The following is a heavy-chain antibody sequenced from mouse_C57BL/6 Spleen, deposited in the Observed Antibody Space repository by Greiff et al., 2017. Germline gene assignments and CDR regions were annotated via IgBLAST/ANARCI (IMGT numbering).Heavy chain of an antibody. CDR2: IWRDGST. V-gene: IGHV2-6-1*01. CDR3: ARQGYGYSPYAMDY. Sequence: VHLVESGPGLVAPSQTLSISCTASGFSLTSYGVHWVRQPPGKGLEWLVVIWRDGSTTYNSALISSLSISKANSKSQVVLKMNSRQTDDTAVDYCARQGYGYSPYAMDYWGQGTSVTVSS. D-gene: IGHD1-1*01. J-gene: IGHJ4*01. CDR1: GFSLTSYG.